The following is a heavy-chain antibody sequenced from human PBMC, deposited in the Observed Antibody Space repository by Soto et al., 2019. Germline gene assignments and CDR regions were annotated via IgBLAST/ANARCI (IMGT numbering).Heavy chain of an antibody. CDR2: INANNGNT. CDR1: GYTFTSYY. D-gene: IGHD3-16*01. V-gene: IGHV1-18*04. J-gene: IGHJ5*02. CDR3: ARGPLSTTGGLPTKNNWFDP. Sequence: ASVKVSCKASGYTFTSYYMHWVRQAPGQGLEWMGWINANNGNTSYAQKLQGRVTMTTDTSTSTAYMELRSLRSDDTAVYYCARGPLSTTGGLPTKNNWFDPWGQGTLVTVSS.